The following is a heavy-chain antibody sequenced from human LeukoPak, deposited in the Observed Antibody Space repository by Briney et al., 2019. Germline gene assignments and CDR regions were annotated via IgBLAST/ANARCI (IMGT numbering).Heavy chain of an antibody. CDR1: GFALSSYG. D-gene: IGHD1-26*01. CDR3: ASGGPTRGTLAS. J-gene: IGHJ4*02. V-gene: IGHV3-30*02. CDR2: SRRDGTYV. Sequence: QPGGSLILSCAASGFALSSYGMYWVRQTPDKGLEWVAYSRRDGTYVNYADSVKGRFIISRDNSKNTLGLQMNSQRVEDTALYYCASGGPTRGTLASWGQGTLVPVSS.